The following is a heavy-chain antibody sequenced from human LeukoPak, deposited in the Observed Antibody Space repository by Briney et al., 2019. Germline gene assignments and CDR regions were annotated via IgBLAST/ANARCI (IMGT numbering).Heavy chain of an antibody. J-gene: IGHJ4*02. Sequence: PGGSLRLSCAASGFTFSSYSMNWVRQAPGKGLEWVSYISSSSSTIYHADSVKGRFTISRDNAKNSLYLQMNSLRAEDTAVYYCARDPLGLLPAYWGQGTLVTVSS. CDR2: ISSSSSTI. D-gene: IGHD1-26*01. CDR3: ARDPLGLLPAY. V-gene: IGHV3-48*04. CDR1: GFTFSSYS.